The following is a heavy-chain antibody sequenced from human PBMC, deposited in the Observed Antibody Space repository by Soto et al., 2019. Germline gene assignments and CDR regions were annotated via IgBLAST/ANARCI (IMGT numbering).Heavy chain of an antibody. J-gene: IGHJ6*03. D-gene: IGHD2-21*01. Sequence: SQTLSLTCAISGDSVYSNSAACNWIRQSTSRGLEWLGRTYYRSKWYNDYAVSVKSRITITPDTSKNQFSLQLNSVTPEDTAVYYCAREKYGAYPPHPYMDVWGKAAKVTVYS. V-gene: IGHV6-1*01. CDR3: AREKYGAYPPHPYMDV. CDR1: GDSVYSNSAA. CDR2: TYYRSKWYN.